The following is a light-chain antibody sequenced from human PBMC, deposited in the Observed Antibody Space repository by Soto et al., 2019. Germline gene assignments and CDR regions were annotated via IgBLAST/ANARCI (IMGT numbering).Light chain of an antibody. Sequence: EIVLTQSPGTLSLSPGERATLSCRASQTVSSIYLAWYQQKPGQAPRLLIYGGSSRATGIPDRFSGSGSETDFTLTITRLEPEDFAVYYCQQYSSSRTFGQGTKVDI. CDR3: QQYSSSRT. CDR2: GGS. J-gene: IGKJ1*01. CDR1: QTVSSIY. V-gene: IGKV3-20*01.